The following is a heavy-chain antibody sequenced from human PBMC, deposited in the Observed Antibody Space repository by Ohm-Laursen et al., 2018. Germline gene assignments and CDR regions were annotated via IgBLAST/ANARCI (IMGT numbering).Heavy chain of an antibody. CDR3: AGRGY. CDR2: IYTSGST. V-gene: IGHV4-4*07. CDR1: GDSISAHY. J-gene: IGHJ4*02. Sequence: SQTLSLTCSVSGDSISAHYWSWIRQPAGKGLEWIGRIYTSGSTNYNPSLKSRVTMSVDTSKNQFSLKLSSVTAADTAVYYCAGRGYWGQGTLVTVSS.